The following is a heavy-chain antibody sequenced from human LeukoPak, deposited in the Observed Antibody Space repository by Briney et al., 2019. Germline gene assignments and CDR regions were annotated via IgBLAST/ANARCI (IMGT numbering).Heavy chain of an antibody. D-gene: IGHD3-10*01. Sequence: SQTLSLTCAISGDSVSSNDAAWNWIRQSPSRGLEWLGRTFYRSKWYYDSAVSVKSRITINPDTSKNQFSLHLNSVTPEDTAVYYCARENTLVRGTRNPFDYWGRGTLVTVSS. V-gene: IGHV6-1*01. CDR2: TFYRSKWYY. CDR3: ARENTLVRGTRNPFDY. CDR1: GDSVSSNDAA. J-gene: IGHJ4*02.